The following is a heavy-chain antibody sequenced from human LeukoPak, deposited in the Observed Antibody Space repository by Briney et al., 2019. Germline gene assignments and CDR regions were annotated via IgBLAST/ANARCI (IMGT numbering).Heavy chain of an antibody. CDR3: AKEEVPNDY. Sequence: GGSLRLTCAVSGFSLSINSMCWVRQAPGKGLEWVSGISRDGDKTYYVDSVEGRFTISRDTSKNTLYLQMDTLRVEDTATYYCAKEEVPNDYWGQGNLVTVSS. J-gene: IGHJ4*02. D-gene: IGHD2-2*01. CDR1: GFSLSINS. CDR2: ISRDGDKT. V-gene: IGHV3-23*01.